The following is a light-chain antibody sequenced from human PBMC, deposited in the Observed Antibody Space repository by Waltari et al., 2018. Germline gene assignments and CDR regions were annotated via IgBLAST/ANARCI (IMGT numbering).Light chain of an antibody. CDR3: SSFTGTIWV. Sequence: QSALTQPASVSGSPGPSITISCTGSSSDIDFDDYVSWYQHLPGKAPKLMISGVTNRPSGISNRFSGSKSDNTASLTISGLQADDEADYYCSSFTGTIWVFGGGTKLTVL. J-gene: IGLJ3*02. CDR1: SSDIDFDDY. V-gene: IGLV2-14*01. CDR2: GVT.